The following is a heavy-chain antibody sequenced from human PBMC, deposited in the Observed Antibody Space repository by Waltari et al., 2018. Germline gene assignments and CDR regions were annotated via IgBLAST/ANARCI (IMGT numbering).Heavy chain of an antibody. Sequence: QLQLQESGPGLVKPSETLSLTCTVSGGSISSSSYYWGWIRQPPGKGLEWIGSIYYSGSTYYTPSLKSRVTISVDTSKNQFSLKLSSVTAADTAVYYCATDYSNYDWFDPWGQGTLVTVSS. CDR3: ATDYSNYDWFDP. CDR1: GGSISSSSYY. CDR2: IYYSGST. J-gene: IGHJ5*02. D-gene: IGHD4-4*01. V-gene: IGHV4-39*01.